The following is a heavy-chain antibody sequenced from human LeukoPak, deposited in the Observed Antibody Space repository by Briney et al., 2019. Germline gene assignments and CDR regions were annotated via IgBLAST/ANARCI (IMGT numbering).Heavy chain of an antibody. CDR1: GFTFSNAW. Sequence: GGSLRLSCAASGFTFSNAWMSWVRQAPGKGLEWVGRIKSKTDGGTTDYAAPVKGRFTISRDDSKNTLYLQMNSLKTDDTAVYYCTTDQSSSGQADYWGQGTLVTVSS. CDR3: TTDQSSSGQADY. J-gene: IGHJ4*02. CDR2: IKSKTDGGTT. D-gene: IGHD3-22*01. V-gene: IGHV3-15*01.